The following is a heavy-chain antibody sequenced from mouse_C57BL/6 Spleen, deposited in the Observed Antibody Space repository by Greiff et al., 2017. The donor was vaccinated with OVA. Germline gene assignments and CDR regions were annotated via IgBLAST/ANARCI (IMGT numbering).Heavy chain of an antibody. CDR2: IDPSDSYT. CDR1: GYTFTSYW. Sequence: QVQLQQPGAELVKPGASVKLSCKASGYTFTSYWMQWVKQRPGQGLEWIGEIDPSDSYTNYNQKFKGKATLTVDTSSSTAYMQLSSLTSEDSAVYYCARQIYQGFAYWGQGTLVTVSA. CDR3: ARQIYQGFAY. D-gene: IGHD2-1*01. J-gene: IGHJ3*01. V-gene: IGHV1-50*01.